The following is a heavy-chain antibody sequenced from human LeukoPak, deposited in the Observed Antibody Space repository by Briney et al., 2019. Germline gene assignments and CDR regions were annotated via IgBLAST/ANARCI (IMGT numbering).Heavy chain of an antibody. D-gene: IGHD4-17*01. J-gene: IGHJ4*02. CDR2: IYHSGST. CDR1: GGSISSSSYY. Sequence: SSETLSLTCTVSGGSISSSSYYWGWIRQPPGKGLEWIGYIYHSGSTYYNPSLKSRVTISVDRSKNQFSLKLSSVTAADTAVYYCARVGRGYGSFYFDYWGQGTLVTVSS. CDR3: ARVGRGYGSFYFDY. V-gene: IGHV4-39*07.